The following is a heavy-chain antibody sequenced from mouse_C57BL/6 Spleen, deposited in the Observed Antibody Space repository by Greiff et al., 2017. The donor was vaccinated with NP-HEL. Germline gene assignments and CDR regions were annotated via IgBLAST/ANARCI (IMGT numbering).Heavy chain of an antibody. CDR2: IYPGDGDT. J-gene: IGHJ4*01. Sequence: VQLQQSGAELVKPGASVKISCKASGYAFSSYWMNWVKQRPGKGLEWIGQIYPGDGDTNYNGKFKGKATLTADKSSSTAYMQLSSLTSEDAAVECCARRGDYYGSSGAMDYWGQGTSVTVSS. V-gene: IGHV1-80*01. CDR3: ARRGDYYGSSGAMDY. CDR1: GYAFSSYW. D-gene: IGHD1-1*01.